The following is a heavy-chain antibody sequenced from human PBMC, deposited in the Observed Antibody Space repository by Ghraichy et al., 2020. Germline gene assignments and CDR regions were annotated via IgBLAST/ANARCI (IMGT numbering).Heavy chain of an antibody. CDR1: GFTFSSYG. J-gene: IGHJ6*03. CDR3: ATDGQGVRGVFNPLRYYYYYLDV. D-gene: IGHD3-10*01. Sequence: GESLNISCAASGFTFSSYGMHWVRQAPGKGLEWVSFISYHGSHKYYGDSVKGRFTISRDNSKNTLFLQMNSLRVEDTALYYCATDGQGVRGVFNPLRYYYYYLDVWGKGTPVTVSS. V-gene: IGHV3-30*03. CDR2: ISYHGSHK.